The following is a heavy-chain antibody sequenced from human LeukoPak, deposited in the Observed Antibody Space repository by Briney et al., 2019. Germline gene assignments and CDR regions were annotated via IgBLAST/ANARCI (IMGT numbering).Heavy chain of an antibody. J-gene: IGHJ5*02. CDR2: INQDGSVK. CDR3: ARDLVAAGIAPPPTPFSP. V-gene: IGHV3-7*01. D-gene: IGHD6-13*01. Sequence: PGGSLRLSCAASGFTFSNYWMTWVRQAPGKGLEGVANINQDGSVKYYVDYLKGRFTVSRDNAKNSLYLQMNSLRAEDTAVYYCARDLVAAGIAPPPTPFSPWGQGTMVTVSS. CDR1: GFTFSNYW.